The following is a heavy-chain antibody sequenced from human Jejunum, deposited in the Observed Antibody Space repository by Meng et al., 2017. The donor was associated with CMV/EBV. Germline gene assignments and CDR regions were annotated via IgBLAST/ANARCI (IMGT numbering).Heavy chain of an antibody. J-gene: IGHJ6*02. CDR3: TKNVKGGYCISTSCFLPGMDV. Sequence: VMNWGRQAPGKGPEWVASISGSGGDTYYADSVKGRFTISRDNSKNMFYMQMSSLRGEDTAVYYCTKNVKGGYCISTSCFLPGMDVWGPGTTVTVSS. CDR1: V. D-gene: IGHD2-2*01. CDR2: ISGSGGDT. V-gene: IGHV3-23*01.